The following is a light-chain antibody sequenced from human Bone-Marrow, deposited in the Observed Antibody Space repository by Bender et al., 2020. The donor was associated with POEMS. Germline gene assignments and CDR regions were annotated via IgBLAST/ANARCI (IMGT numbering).Light chain of an antibody. J-gene: IGLJ2*01. CDR2: ADN. Sequence: QSVLTQPPSVSGAPGQRVTISCTGSSSNLGANHDVHWYQQPPGTAPRLLISADNNRPSGVPDRFSASKSGTSASLAITGLRAEDEADYYCQSYDNAVSTSLFGGGTKLAVL. V-gene: IGLV1-40*01. CDR1: SSNLGANHD. CDR3: QSYDNAVSTSL.